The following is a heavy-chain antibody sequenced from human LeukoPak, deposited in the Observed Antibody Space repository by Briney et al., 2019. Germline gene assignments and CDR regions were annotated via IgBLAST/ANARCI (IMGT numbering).Heavy chain of an antibody. J-gene: IGHJ4*02. CDR3: AGGEGIVGSTGLSY. CDR2: INPNTDDT. CDR1: GYNFDGYY. Sequence: GSVKVSCTASGYNFDGYYIHWVRQAPGQGLEWMAWINPNTDDTHFAQKFQDRVTLSRDNSISTAYLELRSLRYDDTAVYYCAGGEGIVGSTGLSYWGQGTLVSVSS. V-gene: IGHV1-2*02. D-gene: IGHD1-26*01.